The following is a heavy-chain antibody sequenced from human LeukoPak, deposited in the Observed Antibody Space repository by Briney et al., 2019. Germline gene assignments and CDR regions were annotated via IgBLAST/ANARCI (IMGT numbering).Heavy chain of an antibody. V-gene: IGHV3-30*18. D-gene: IGHD5-18*01. CDR2: ISYDGSNK. Sequence: QSGGSLRLSCAASGFTFSSYGMHWVRQAPGKGLEWVAVISYDGSNKYYADSVKGRFTISRDNSKNTLYLQMNSLRAEDTAVYYCAKDLNGDTAMIYWGQGTLATVSS. J-gene: IGHJ4*02. CDR3: AKDLNGDTAMIY. CDR1: GFTFSSYG.